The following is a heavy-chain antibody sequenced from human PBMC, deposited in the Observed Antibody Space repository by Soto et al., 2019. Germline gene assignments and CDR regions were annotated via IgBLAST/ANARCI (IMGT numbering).Heavy chain of an antibody. CDR3: ATKIGYCSGGACSYFDF. Sequence: EVQLLESGGGLVQPGGSLRLSCAASGITFSNYAMTWVRQAPGKGLEWVSRIGAGDGTTFYAASVKGRFTISRDDGRNTVYLQMHTLRVEDTAVYHCATKIGYCSGGACSYFDFWGQGALVAVSS. J-gene: IGHJ4*02. D-gene: IGHD2-15*01. CDR2: IGAGDGTT. CDR1: GITFSNYA. V-gene: IGHV3-23*01.